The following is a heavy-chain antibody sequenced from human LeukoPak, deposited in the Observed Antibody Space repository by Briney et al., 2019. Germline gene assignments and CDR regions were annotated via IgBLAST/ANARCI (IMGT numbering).Heavy chain of an antibody. Sequence: SETLSLTCAVYGGSFSGYYWSWIRQPPGKGLEWIGEINHSGSTNYNPSLKSRVTISVDTSKNQFSLKLSSVTAADTAVYYCARDKGLAAAGHWYFDLWGRGTLVTVSS. D-gene: IGHD6-13*01. V-gene: IGHV4-34*01. CDR2: INHSGST. CDR1: GGSFSGYY. J-gene: IGHJ2*01. CDR3: ARDKGLAAAGHWYFDL.